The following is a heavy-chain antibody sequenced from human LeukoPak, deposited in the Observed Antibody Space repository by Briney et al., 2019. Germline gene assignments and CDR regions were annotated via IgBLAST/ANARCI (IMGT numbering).Heavy chain of an antibody. CDR3: ARNAFDM. CDR1: GFSFSSYS. V-gene: IGHV3-7*01. CDR2: IKRDGSEK. Sequence: GGSLRLSCAASGFSFSSYSMNWVRQAPGKGLEWVANIKRDGSEKYYVDSVKGRFTISRDNAKNSLYLQMNSLRAEDTAVYYCARNAFDMWGQGTTVIVSS. J-gene: IGHJ3*02.